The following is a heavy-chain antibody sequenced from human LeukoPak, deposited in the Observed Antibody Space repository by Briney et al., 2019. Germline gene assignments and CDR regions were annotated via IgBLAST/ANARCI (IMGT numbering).Heavy chain of an antibody. J-gene: IGHJ4*02. D-gene: IGHD3-3*01. CDR1: GYTFTGYY. CDR3: ARERRYDFWSGSHY. V-gene: IGHV1-2*02. CDR2: INPNSGGT. Sequence: ASVKVSCKASGYTFTGYYMHWVRQAPGQGLEWMGWINPNSGGTNYAQKFQGRVTVTRDTSISTAYMELSRLRSDDTAVYYCARERRYDFWSGSHYWGQGTLVTVSS.